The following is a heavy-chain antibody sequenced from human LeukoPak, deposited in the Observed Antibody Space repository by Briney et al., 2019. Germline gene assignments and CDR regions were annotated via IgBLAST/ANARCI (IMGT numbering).Heavy chain of an antibody. Sequence: GGSLRLSCAASGFTFSSYAMSWVRQAPGKGLEWVSGISGSGGSTHYADPVKGRFTISRDNSENTLYLQMNSLGGEDTAEYYCAKDLPSNIVGASYYFDYWGQGILVTVSS. CDR3: AKDLPSNIVGASYYFDY. CDR1: GFTFSSYA. J-gene: IGHJ4*02. CDR2: ISGSGGST. D-gene: IGHD1-26*01. V-gene: IGHV3-23*01.